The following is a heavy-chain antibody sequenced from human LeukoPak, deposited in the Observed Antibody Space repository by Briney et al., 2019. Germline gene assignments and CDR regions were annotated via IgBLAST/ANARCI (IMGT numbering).Heavy chain of an antibody. CDR1: GGSTSGYF. J-gene: IGHJ4*02. V-gene: IGHV4-4*07. D-gene: IGHD5-12*01. CDR2: IYSSDIN. Sequence: PSETLSLTCTVSGGSTSGYFWSWIRQPAGKGLEWIGRIYSSDINNYNPSLKGRVTMSLDTSKNHLSLNLSSVTAADTAVYYCAREPTSGREPTSGRPLDYWGQGTLVTVSS. CDR3: AREPTSGREPTSGRPLDY.